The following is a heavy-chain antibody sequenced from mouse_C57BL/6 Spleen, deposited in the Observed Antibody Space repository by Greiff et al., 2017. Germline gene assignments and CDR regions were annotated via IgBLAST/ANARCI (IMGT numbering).Heavy chain of an antibody. Sequence: EVHLVESGGGLVKPGGSLKLSCAASGFTFSDYGMHWVRQAPEKGLEWVAYISSGSSTIYYADTVKGRFTISRDNAKNTLFLQMTSLRSEDTAMYYCARPYDWYFDVWGTGTTVTVSS. V-gene: IGHV5-17*01. CDR1: GFTFSDYG. J-gene: IGHJ1*03. D-gene: IGHD1-1*01. CDR3: ARPYDWYFDV. CDR2: ISSGSSTI.